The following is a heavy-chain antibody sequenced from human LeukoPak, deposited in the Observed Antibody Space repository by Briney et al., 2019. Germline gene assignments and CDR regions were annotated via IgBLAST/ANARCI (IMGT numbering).Heavy chain of an antibody. D-gene: IGHD3-10*01. J-gene: IGHJ5*02. CDR2: IIPIFGTA. CDR1: GGTFSSYA. CDR3: ARDADYCGSGSFNWFDP. Sequence: GASVKVSCKASGGTFSSYAISWVRQAPGQGLEWMGGIIPIFGTANYAQKFQGRVTITADESTSTAYMELSSLRSEDTAVYYCARDADYCGSGSFNWFDPWGQGTLVTVSS. V-gene: IGHV1-69*13.